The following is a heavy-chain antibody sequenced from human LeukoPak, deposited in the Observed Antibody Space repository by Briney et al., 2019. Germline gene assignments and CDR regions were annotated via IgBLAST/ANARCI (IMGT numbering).Heavy chain of an antibody. CDR2: IREDGGEI. CDR1: GFTFTSYW. CDR3: ARGVYAFDI. V-gene: IGHV3-7*04. D-gene: IGHD5/OR15-5a*01. Sequence: GGSLRLSCVASGFTFTSYWMTWVRQAPGKGLEWVANIREDGGEIYYLDSVKGRFTISRDNAKKSLYLQMNSLRAEDTAVYYCARGVYAFDIWGQGTMVTVSS. J-gene: IGHJ3*02.